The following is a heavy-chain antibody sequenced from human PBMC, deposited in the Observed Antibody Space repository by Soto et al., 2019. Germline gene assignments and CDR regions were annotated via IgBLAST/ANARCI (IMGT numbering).Heavy chain of an antibody. Sequence: QVQLVESGGGVVQPGRSLRLSCAASGFTFRSYAMHWVRQAPGKGLQWVAGMSYDGSDKDYADSVKGRFTISRDNSKKTLFLQMNSLRPEDTAVYYCASPGAVAVSALWGRGTLVTVSS. CDR3: ASPGAVAVSAL. D-gene: IGHD6-19*01. CDR1: GFTFRSYA. J-gene: IGHJ4*02. V-gene: IGHV3-30-3*01. CDR2: MSYDGSDK.